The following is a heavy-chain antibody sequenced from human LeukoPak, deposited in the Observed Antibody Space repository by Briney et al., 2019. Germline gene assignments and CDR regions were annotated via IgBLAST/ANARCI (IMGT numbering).Heavy chain of an antibody. V-gene: IGHV4-4*09. CDR3: ATHYGSGSSNYYYYYMDV. D-gene: IGHD3-10*01. CDR2: IYTSGST. Sequence: SETLSLTCTVSGGSISTYYWSWIRQPPGKGLEWIGNIYTSGSTNYNPSLKSRVTISVDTSKNHFSLKLSSVTAADTAVYYCATHYGSGSSNYYYYYMDVWGKGTTVAVSS. J-gene: IGHJ6*03. CDR1: GGSISTYY.